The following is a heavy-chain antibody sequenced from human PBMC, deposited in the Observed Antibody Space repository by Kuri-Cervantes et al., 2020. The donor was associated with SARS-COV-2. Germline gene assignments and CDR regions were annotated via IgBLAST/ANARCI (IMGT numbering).Heavy chain of an antibody. V-gene: IGHV3-48*01. D-gene: IGHD1-26*01. Sequence: GGSLRLSCAASGFTFSSYGMNWVRQAPGKGLEWVSYISSSSSTIYYADSVKGRFTISRDNAKNSLYLQMNSLRAEDTAVYYCATPDVGSYWDRRAAFDIWGQGTMVTVSS. CDR1: GFTFSSYG. J-gene: IGHJ3*02. CDR3: ATPDVGSYWDRRAAFDI. CDR2: ISSSSSTI.